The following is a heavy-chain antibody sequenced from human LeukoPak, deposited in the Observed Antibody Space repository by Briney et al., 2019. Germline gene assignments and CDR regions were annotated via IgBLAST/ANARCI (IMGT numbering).Heavy chain of an antibody. J-gene: IGHJ4*02. CDR2: ITSSGSTT. CDR1: GFTFSSYE. D-gene: IGHD3-22*01. Sequence: PGGSLRLSCAASGFTFSSYEMNWVRQAPGKGLEWVPYITSSGSTTHYADSVKGRFTISRDNAKNSQFLQMDSMRVEDTAVYYCARGDYYDSSGYLQSWGQGTLVTVSS. V-gene: IGHV3-48*03. CDR3: ARGDYYDSSGYLQS.